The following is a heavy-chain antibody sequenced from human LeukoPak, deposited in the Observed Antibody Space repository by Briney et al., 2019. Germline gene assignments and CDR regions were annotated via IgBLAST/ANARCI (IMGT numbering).Heavy chain of an antibody. CDR2: IKQDGSEK. CDR3: ARALDIVVVPAASRYYGMDV. V-gene: IGHV3-7*04. Sequence: GGSLRLSCAASGFTFSSYWMSWVRQAPGKGLEWVANIKQDGSEKYYVDSVKGRFTISRDNAKNSLYLQMNSLRAEDTAVYYCARALDIVVVPAASRYYGMDVWGQGTTVTVSS. D-gene: IGHD2-2*03. CDR1: GFTFSSYW. J-gene: IGHJ6*02.